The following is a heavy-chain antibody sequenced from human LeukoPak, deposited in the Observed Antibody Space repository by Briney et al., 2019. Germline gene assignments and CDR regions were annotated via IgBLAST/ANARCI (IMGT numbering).Heavy chain of an antibody. CDR2: IDWDDDK. D-gene: IGHD5-24*01. Sequence: SGPTLVNPTQTLTLTCTFSGFSLSTNGMRVSWIRQPPGKGLEWLARIDWDDDKFYSTSLKTRLTISKDTSKNLVVLIMTNMDPVDTATYYCARTADGSHFDYWGQGTLVTVSS. CDR1: GFSLSTNGMR. J-gene: IGHJ4*02. CDR3: ARTADGSHFDY. V-gene: IGHV2-70*04.